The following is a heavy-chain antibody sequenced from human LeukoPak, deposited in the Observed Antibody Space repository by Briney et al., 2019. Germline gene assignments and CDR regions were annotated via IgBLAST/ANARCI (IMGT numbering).Heavy chain of an antibody. J-gene: IGHJ4*02. D-gene: IGHD6-19*01. Sequence: SETLSLTCTVSRGPISSHYWSWIRQPPGKGLEWIGYIYYSGSTNYNPSLKSRVTIPVDTSKNQFSLKLSSVTAADTAVYYCATSAVAGLFDYWGQGTLVTVSS. V-gene: IGHV4-59*11. CDR1: RGPISSHY. CDR2: IYYSGST. CDR3: ATSAVAGLFDY.